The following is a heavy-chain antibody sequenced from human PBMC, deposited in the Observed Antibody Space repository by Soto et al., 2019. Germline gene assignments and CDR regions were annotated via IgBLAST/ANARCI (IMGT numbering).Heavy chain of an antibody. Sequence: SVKVSCKASGGTFSSDAISWLRQAPGQGLEWMGGIIPIFGTANYAQKFQGRVTITADESTSTAYMELSSLRSEDTAVYYCARTDYYDSSGYPLHGMDVWGQGTTVTVSS. V-gene: IGHV1-69*13. CDR1: GGTFSSDA. CDR2: IIPIFGTA. CDR3: ARTDYYDSSGYPLHGMDV. D-gene: IGHD3-22*01. J-gene: IGHJ6*02.